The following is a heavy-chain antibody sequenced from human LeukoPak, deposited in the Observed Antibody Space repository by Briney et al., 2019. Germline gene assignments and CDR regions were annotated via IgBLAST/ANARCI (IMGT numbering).Heavy chain of an antibody. J-gene: IGHJ4*02. CDR3: VTNYDILTSYRAY. Sequence: SETLSLTCAVYGRSFSDYYWRWIRQPPRKGLEWIGEINHSGVTNYNPSLKSRITISEDTSKRQFSLKLSSVTAADTAVYYCVTNYDILTSYRAYWVQGTLVSVSS. D-gene: IGHD3-9*01. CDR1: GRSFSDYY. CDR2: INHSGVT. V-gene: IGHV4-34*01.